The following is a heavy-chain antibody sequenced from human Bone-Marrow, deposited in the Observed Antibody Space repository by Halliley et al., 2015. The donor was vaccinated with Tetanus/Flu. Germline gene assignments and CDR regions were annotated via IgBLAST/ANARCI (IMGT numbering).Heavy chain of an antibody. V-gene: IGHV4-59*09. Sequence: GYIHYGGSPSYNPSLVRRVSISVDTSKNQFSLTLSSVTAADTAVYYCARGKNAFWSGYDEMIVWGQGTLVTVSS. CDR2: IHYGGSP. CDR3: ARGKNAFWSGYDEMIV. D-gene: IGHD3-3*01. J-gene: IGHJ4*02.